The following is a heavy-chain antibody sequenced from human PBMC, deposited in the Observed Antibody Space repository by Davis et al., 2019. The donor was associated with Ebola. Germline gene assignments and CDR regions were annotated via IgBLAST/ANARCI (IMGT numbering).Heavy chain of an antibody. CDR3: AADTEGGTMVRGVIIHYYGMDV. J-gene: IGHJ6*02. CDR1: GFTFTSSA. CDR2: IVVGSGNT. V-gene: IGHV1-58*01. D-gene: IGHD3-10*01. Sequence: SVKVSCKASGFTFTSSAVQWVRQARGQRLEWIGWIVVGSGNTNYAQKFQERVTITRDMSTSTAYMELSSLRSEDTAVYYCAADTEGGTMVRGVIIHYYGMDVWGQGTTVTVSS.